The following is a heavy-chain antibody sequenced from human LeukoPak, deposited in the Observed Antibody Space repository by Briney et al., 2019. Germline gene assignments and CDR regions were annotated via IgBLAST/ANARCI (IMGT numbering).Heavy chain of an antibody. CDR1: GFTFSSYA. J-gene: IGHJ6*02. V-gene: IGHV3-23*01. D-gene: IGHD1/OR15-1a*01. CDR2: ISGSGGST. CDR3: GRIAINANNGMDV. Sequence: GGSLRLSCAASGFTFSSYAMSWVRQAPGKGLEWVSAISGSGGSTYYADSVKGRFTTSRDNSKNTLYLQMNSLRAEDTGVYYCGRIAINANNGMDVWGQGTTVTVSS.